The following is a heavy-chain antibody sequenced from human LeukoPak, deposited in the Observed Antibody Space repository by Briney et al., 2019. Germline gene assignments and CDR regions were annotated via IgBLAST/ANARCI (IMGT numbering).Heavy chain of an antibody. CDR2: INHSGST. V-gene: IGHV4-34*01. D-gene: IGHD4-17*01. Sequence: SETLSLTCAVYGGSFSGYYWSWIRQPPGKGLEWIGEINHSGSTNYNPSLKSRVTISVDTSKNQFSLKLSSVTAADTAVYYCARHYWTTVTTPRFDPWGQGTLVTVSS. CDR3: ARHYWTTVTTPRFDP. CDR1: GGSFSGYY. J-gene: IGHJ5*02.